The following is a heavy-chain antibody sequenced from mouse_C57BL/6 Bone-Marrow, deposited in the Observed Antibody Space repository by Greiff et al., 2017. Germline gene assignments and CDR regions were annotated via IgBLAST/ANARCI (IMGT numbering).Heavy chain of an antibody. CDR1: GYTFTSYW. V-gene: IGHV1-59*01. CDR2: IDPSDSYT. D-gene: IGHD2-2*01. CDR3: AREEEWLRLWDY. Sequence: QVQLQQPGAELVRPGTSVKLSCKASGYTFTSYWMHWVKQRPGQGLEWIGVIDPSDSYTNYNQKFKGKSTLTVDKSSSTAYMQLSSLTSEDSAVYYCAREEEWLRLWDYWGKGTTLTVSS. J-gene: IGHJ2*01.